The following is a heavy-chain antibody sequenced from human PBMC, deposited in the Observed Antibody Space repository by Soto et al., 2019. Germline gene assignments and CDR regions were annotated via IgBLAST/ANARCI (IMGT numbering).Heavy chain of an antibody. J-gene: IGHJ3*02. CDR1: GGSISSSSYY. V-gene: IGHV4-39*01. Sequence: PSETLSLTCTVSGGSISSSSYYWGWIRQPPGKGLEWIGSIYYSGSTYYNPSPKSRVTISVDTSKNQFSLKLSSVTAADTAVYYCARRDSSGWLHDAFDIWGQGTMVTVSS. D-gene: IGHD6-19*01. CDR3: ARRDSSGWLHDAFDI. CDR2: IYYSGST.